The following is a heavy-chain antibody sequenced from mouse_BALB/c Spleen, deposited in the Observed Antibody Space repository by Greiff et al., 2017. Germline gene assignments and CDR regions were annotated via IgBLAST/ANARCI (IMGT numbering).Heavy chain of an antibody. J-gene: IGHJ2*01. D-gene: IGHD3-1*01. CDR3: ARAPGRPYYFDY. Sequence: EVQLQESGPGLVKPSQSLSLTCTVTGYSITSDYAWNWIRQFPGNKLEWMGYISYSGSTSYNPSLKSRISITRDTSKNQFFLQLNSVTTEDTATYYCARAPGRPYYFDYWGQGTTLTVSS. CDR2: ISYSGST. CDR1: GYSITSDYA. V-gene: IGHV3-2*02.